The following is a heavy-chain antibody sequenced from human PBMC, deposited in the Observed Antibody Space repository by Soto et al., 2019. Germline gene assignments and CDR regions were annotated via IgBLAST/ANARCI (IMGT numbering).Heavy chain of an antibody. Sequence: GGSLRLSCAASGFTFSDYYMSWIRQAPGKGLEWVSYISSSSSYTNYADSVKGRFTISRDNAKNSLYLQMNSLRAEDTAVYYCARDHGGIAVAGNYYYGMDVWGQGTTVTVSS. CDR3: ARDHGGIAVAGNYYYGMDV. CDR1: GFTFSDYY. D-gene: IGHD6-19*01. V-gene: IGHV3-11*06. CDR2: ISSSSSYT. J-gene: IGHJ6*02.